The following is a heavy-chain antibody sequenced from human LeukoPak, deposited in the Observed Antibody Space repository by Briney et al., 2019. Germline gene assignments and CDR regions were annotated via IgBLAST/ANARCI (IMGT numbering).Heavy chain of an antibody. CDR2: IYHSGST. D-gene: IGHD6-19*01. V-gene: IGHV4-38-2*02. CDR1: GYSISSGYY. Sequence: PSETLSLACTVSGYSISSGYYWGWIRQPPGKGLEWIGSIYHSGSTYYNPSLKSRVTISVDTSKNQFSLKLSSVTAADTAVYYCARDPPSVAVAVNDYWGQGTLVTVSS. CDR3: ARDPPSVAVAVNDY. J-gene: IGHJ4*02.